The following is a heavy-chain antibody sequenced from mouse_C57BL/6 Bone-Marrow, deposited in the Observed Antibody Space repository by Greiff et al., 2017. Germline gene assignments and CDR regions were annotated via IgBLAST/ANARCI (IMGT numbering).Heavy chain of an antibody. Sequence: VKVEESGPGLVAPSQSLSITCTVSGFSLTSYGVHWVRQPPGKGLEWLVVIWSDGSTTYNSALKSRLSISKDNSKSQVFLKMNSLQTDDTAMYYCARGYYLNYYAMDYWGQGTSVTVSS. CDR3: ARGYYLNYYAMDY. CDR2: IWSDGST. V-gene: IGHV2-6*03. J-gene: IGHJ4*01. D-gene: IGHD2-3*01. CDR1: GFSLTSYG.